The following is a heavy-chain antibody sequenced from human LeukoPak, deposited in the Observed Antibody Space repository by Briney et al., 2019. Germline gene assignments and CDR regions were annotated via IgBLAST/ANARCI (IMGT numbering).Heavy chain of an antibody. J-gene: IGHJ3*02. D-gene: IGHD1-26*01. CDR3: ARYSFAAFDI. CDR2: ISSGSDTI. V-gene: IGHV3-48*02. CDR1: GFSFSSYS. Sequence: GGSLRLSCAASGFSFSSYSMNWVRQAPGKGLERVSYISSGSDTIYFADSVKGRFTISRDNAKNSLSLQMNSLRDEDTAVYYCARYSFAAFDIWGQGTMVTVSS.